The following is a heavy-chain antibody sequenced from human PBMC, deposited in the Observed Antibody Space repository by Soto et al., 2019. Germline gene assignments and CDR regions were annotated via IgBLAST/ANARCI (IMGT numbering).Heavy chain of an antibody. CDR1: GGSISTYY. J-gene: IGHJ4*02. CDR3: ARGDFWTGNYRRGYEY. D-gene: IGHD3-3*01. CDR2: IHYSGST. Sequence: KTSETLSLTCTVSGGSISTYYWSWIRQPPGKGLEWIGYIHYSGSTEYNPSLKSRVTISVDTSRNQFSLNLSSVTAADTAVYYCARGDFWTGNYRRGYEYWGRGTLVTVSS. V-gene: IGHV4-59*01.